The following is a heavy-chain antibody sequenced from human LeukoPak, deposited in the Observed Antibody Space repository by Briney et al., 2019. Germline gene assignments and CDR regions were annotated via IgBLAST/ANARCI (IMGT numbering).Heavy chain of an antibody. CDR1: GGSISRGGYY. V-gene: IGHV4-30-2*01. D-gene: IGHD2-2*02. Sequence: SQTLSLTCTVSGGSISRGGYYWSWIPQPPGKGLEWIGYIYHSGSTYYNPSLKSRVTISVDRSKNQFSLKLSSVTAADTAVYYCARGVYCSSTSCYRGPNWFDPWGQGTLVTVSS. CDR2: IYHSGST. CDR3: ARGVYCSSTSCYRGPNWFDP. J-gene: IGHJ5*02.